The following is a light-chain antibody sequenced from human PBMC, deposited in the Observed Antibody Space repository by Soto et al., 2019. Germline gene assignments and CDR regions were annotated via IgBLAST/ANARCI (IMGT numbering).Light chain of an antibody. Sequence: DIVMTHSPDSLAASLAGRSAINFNSIQNLLYGSNNDSYLAWYQQRRGHRPKQLFYWASTRESGVPDRFSGSGSGTDFSLTISNLQAEDVAIYYCQQYYNTPLTFGGGTKVDIK. CDR3: QQYYNTPLT. CDR2: WAS. J-gene: IGKJ4*01. CDR1: QNLLYGSNNDSY. V-gene: IGKV4-1*01.